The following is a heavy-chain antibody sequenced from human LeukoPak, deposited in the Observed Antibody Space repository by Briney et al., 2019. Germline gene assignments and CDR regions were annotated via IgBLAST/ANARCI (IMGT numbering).Heavy chain of an antibody. CDR2: ISAYNGNT. V-gene: IGHV1-18*01. D-gene: IGHD3-22*01. CDR3: ARAPLGQYYYDSSPNAFGI. Sequence: GASVKVSCKASGYTFTSYGISWVRQAPGQGLEWMGWISAYNGNTNYAQKLQGRVTMTTDTSTSTAYMELRSLRSDDTAVYYCARAPLGQYYYDSSPNAFGIWGQGRMVTVSS. CDR1: GYTFTSYG. J-gene: IGHJ3*02.